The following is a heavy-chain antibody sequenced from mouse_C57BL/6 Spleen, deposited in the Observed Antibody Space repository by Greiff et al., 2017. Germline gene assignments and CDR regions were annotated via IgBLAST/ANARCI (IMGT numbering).Heavy chain of an antibody. D-gene: IGHD5-1-1*01. J-gene: IGHJ4*01. V-gene: IGHV3-1*01. Sequence: EVQLQESGPGMVKPSPSLSLTCTVTGYSITSGYDWHWIRHFPGNKLEWMGYISYSGSTNYNPSLKSRISLTHDTSKNHFFLQLNSVTTGDRATYYCARGEIRNAMVYWGRGTSVTVSS. CDR2: ISYSGST. CDR3: ARGEIRNAMVY. CDR1: GYSITSGYD.